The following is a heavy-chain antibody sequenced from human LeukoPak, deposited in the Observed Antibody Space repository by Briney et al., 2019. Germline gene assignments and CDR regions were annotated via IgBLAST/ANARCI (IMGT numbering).Heavy chain of an antibody. CDR2: INAGNGNT. CDR3: ASTETEIYYYYGMDV. V-gene: IGHV1-3*01. J-gene: IGHJ6*02. CDR1: GYTFTSYA. D-gene: IGHD4-11*01. Sequence: VASVKVSCKAPGYTFTSYAMHWVRQAPGQRLEWMGWINAGNGNTKYSQKFQGRVTITRDTSASTAYMELSSLRSEDTAVYYCASTETEIYYYYGMDVWGQGITVTVSS.